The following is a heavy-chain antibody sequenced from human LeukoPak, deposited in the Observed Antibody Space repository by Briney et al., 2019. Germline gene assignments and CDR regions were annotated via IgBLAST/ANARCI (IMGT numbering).Heavy chain of an antibody. CDR3: ARGGTSGYSSTRHFWGGNYYFDY. D-gene: IGHD2-2*01. J-gene: IGHJ4*02. CDR1: GFTFDDYW. CDR2: INQDGSEK. V-gene: IGHV3-7*01. Sequence: GGSLRLSCGASGFTFDDYWMSWVRQAPGQGLEWVANINQDGSEKYYLDSAKGRFTISRDNARNSLYLQVNSLRAEDTAVYYCARGGTSGYSSTRHFWGGNYYFDYWGQGSLVTVSA.